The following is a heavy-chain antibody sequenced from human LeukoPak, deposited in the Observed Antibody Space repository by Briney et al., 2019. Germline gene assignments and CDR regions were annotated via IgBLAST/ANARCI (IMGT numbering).Heavy chain of an antibody. D-gene: IGHD2-15*01. CDR2: IYYSGIT. J-gene: IGHJ4*02. CDR1: GGSISSSSYY. CDR3: ATTEVAATPYFDY. Sequence: PETLSLTCTVSGGSISSSSYYWGWIRQPPGKGLEWIGSIYYSGITYYNPSLKSRVIISVDTSKNQFSLKLSSVTAADTAVYYCATTEVAATPYFDYWGQGPLVTVSS. V-gene: IGHV4-39*01.